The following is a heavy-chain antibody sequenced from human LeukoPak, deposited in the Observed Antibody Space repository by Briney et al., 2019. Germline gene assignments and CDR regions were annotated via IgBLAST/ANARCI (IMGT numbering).Heavy chain of an antibody. J-gene: IGHJ4*02. CDR1: GFTFSSCE. V-gene: IGHV3-48*03. Sequence: GGSLRLSCAASGFTFSSCEMNWVRQAPGKGLEWVSYLSSSGTTIHYADSVKGRFTISRDNAKNSLYLQMNSLRVEDTAVYYCARVRYQTADYWGQGTLVTVSS. CDR2: LSSSGTTI. CDR3: ARVRYQTADY. D-gene: IGHD3-16*02.